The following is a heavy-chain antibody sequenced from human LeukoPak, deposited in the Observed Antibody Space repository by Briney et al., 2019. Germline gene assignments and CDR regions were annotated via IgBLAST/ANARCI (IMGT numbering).Heavy chain of an antibody. CDR1: GFTFSRNW. V-gene: IGHV3-74*01. CDR3: VTSDWYAAFDF. CDR2: MNGDGSSI. Sequence: GGSLRLSCAASGFTFSRNWMHWVRQAPGKGLVWVSRMNGDGSSISYADSVKGRFTISRDNVKNTLYLQINSLRDEDTAVYYCVTSDWYAAFDFWGQGAKVAASS. J-gene: IGHJ3*01. D-gene: IGHD6-19*01.